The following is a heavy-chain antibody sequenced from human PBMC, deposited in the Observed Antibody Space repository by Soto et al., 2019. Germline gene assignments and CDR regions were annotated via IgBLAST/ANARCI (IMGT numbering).Heavy chain of an antibody. D-gene: IGHD6-19*01. CDR1: VGTFSSYA. J-gene: IGHJ4*02. CDR2: IIPIFGTA. Sequence: SSVNVSCKASVGTFSSYAFSGLRPAPGQGLEWMGGIIPIFGTANYAQKFQGRVTITADESTSTAYMELSSLRCEDTDVYYCARGGSGWYFDYWGQGTLVTVSS. CDR3: ARGGSGWYFDY. V-gene: IGHV1-69*13.